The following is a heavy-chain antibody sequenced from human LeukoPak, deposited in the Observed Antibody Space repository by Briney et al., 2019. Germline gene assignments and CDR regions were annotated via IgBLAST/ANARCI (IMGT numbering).Heavy chain of an antibody. CDR1: DSPSLIYC. CDR2: TKNKTNRGKK. J-gene: IGHJ4*02. V-gene: IGHV3-22*01. D-gene: IGHD3-22*01. CDR3: TRDIPLIVVFISTRLPRATSDYFDY. Sequence: GGSLRLSCAASDSPSLIYCMQWICRAPGKGLEWVNFTKNKTNRGKKEYAASVKGRSTVSRDDSKTVAYLQMNSLKTGDTAVYYYTRDIPLIVVFISTRLPRATSDYFDYWGQGTLVTVSS.